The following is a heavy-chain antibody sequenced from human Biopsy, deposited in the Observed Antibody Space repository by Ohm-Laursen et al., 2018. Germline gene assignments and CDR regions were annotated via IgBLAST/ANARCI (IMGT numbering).Heavy chain of an antibody. Sequence: EASVKVSCKASGGTFTNYAISWVRQAPGQGLEWMGGIIPIFGTANYAQKFQGRVTITADESTSTAYMELSSLRSDDTAVYYCARDALGGGSYRFFYWGQGSLVIVSS. CDR2: IIPIFGTA. V-gene: IGHV1-69*13. CDR1: GGTFTNYA. D-gene: IGHD1-26*01. J-gene: IGHJ4*02. CDR3: ARDALGGGSYRFFY.